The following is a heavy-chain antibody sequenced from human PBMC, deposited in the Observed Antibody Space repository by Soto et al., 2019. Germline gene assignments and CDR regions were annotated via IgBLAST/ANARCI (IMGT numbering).Heavy chain of an antibody. CDR3: ARDQGIPYCGGDCYSDWYFDL. CDR1: GYTFTNYA. Sequence: QVQLVQSGAEVKEPGASVKVFCRASGYTFTNYAIHWVRQAPGQRLEWMGWLNPGNGNTKYPQKFQGRVTITRDTSASTAYMFLSSLRSEDTAVYYCARDQGIPYCGGDCYSDWYFDLWGRGTLVTVSS. V-gene: IGHV1-3*01. J-gene: IGHJ2*01. CDR2: LNPGNGNT. D-gene: IGHD2-21*01.